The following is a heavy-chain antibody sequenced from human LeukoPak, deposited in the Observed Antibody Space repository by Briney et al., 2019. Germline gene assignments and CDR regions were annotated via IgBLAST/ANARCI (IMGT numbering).Heavy chain of an antibody. V-gene: IGHV3-33*08. CDR1: GFTFSSYA. J-gene: IGHJ4*02. CDR3: ARDIDSTGSYWYFDY. CDR2: IQSDGSIE. Sequence: GGSLRLSCAASGFTFSSYAMPWVRQAPGKGLEWVAAIQSDGSIEYYADSVKGRLIISRDNSKNTLFLQMNSLRADDTAVYYCARDIDSTGSYWYFDYWGQGTLVTVSS. D-gene: IGHD3-22*01.